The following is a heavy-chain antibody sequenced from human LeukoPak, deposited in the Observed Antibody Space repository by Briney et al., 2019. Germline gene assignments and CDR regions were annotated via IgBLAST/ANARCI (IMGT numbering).Heavy chain of an antibody. J-gene: IGHJ4*02. CDR1: GYTFTGYY. D-gene: IGHD3-3*01. Sequence: ASVKVSCKASGYTFTGYYMHWVRQAPGQGLEWMGWINPNSGGTNYAQKFQGRVTMTRDTSISTAYMELSRLRSDDTAVYYCASSRVLRFLEWLSPFDYWGQGTLVTVSS. CDR2: INPNSGGT. V-gene: IGHV1-2*02. CDR3: ASSRVLRFLEWLSPFDY.